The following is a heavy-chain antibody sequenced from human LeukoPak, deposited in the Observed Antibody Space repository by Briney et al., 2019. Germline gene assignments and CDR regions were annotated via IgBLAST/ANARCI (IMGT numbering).Heavy chain of an antibody. V-gene: IGHV4-38-2*02. CDR3: ARVSTWDVVPAALRVGYAFDI. CDR1: GYSISSGYY. CDR2: VYTSGST. Sequence: SETLSLTCTVSGYSISSGYYWGWIRQPPGKGLEWIGRVYTSGSTNFNPSLKSRVTISVDTSKNQFSLKLSSVTAADTAVYYCARVSTWDVVPAALRVGYAFDIWGQGTMVTVSS. D-gene: IGHD2-2*01. J-gene: IGHJ3*02.